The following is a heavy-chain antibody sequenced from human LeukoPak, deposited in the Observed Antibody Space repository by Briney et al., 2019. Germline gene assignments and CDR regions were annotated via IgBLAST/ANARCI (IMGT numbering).Heavy chain of an antibody. CDR2: IYYSGST. J-gene: IGHJ5*02. D-gene: IGHD4-17*01. CDR1: GGSISSYY. Sequence: SETLSLTCIVSGGSISSYYWSWIRQPPGKGLEWIGYIYYSGSTNYNPSLKSRVTISVDTSKNQFSLKLSSVTAADTAVYYCARRGDYGDSNWFDPWGQGTLITVSS. V-gene: IGHV4-59*08. CDR3: ARRGDYGDSNWFDP.